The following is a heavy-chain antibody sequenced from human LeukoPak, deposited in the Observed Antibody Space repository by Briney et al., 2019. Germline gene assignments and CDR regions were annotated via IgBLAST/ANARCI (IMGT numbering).Heavy chain of an antibody. CDR2: ISGSGGST. CDR3: APDDFWSVFFFGGGGGGHNDY. D-gene: IGHD3-3*01. Sequence: GGSLRLSCAASGFTFSSYAMSWVRQAPGKGLEWVSAISGSGGSTYYADSVKGRFTISSDNSKNTLYLQMNSLRAEDTAVYYCAPDDFWSVFFFGGGGGGHNDYWGQGTLVTVSS. CDR1: GFTFSSYA. J-gene: IGHJ4*02. V-gene: IGHV3-23*01.